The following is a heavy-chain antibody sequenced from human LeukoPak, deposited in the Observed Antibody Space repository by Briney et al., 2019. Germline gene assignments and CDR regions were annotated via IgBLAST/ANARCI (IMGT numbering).Heavy chain of an antibody. CDR1: GFTVSSNY. Sequence: GGSLRLSCAASGFTVSSNYMSWVRQAPGKGLEWVSVIYSGGSTYYADSVKGRFTISRHNSKNTLYLQMNSLRAEDTVVYYCARDFYYAFDIWGQGTMVTVSS. J-gene: IGHJ3*02. V-gene: IGHV3-53*04. CDR2: IYSGGST. CDR3: ARDFYYAFDI. D-gene: IGHD2/OR15-2a*01.